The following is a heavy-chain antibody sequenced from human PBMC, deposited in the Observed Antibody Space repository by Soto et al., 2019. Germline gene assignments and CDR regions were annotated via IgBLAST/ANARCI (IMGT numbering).Heavy chain of an antibody. CDR3: ARVAVVVAAPFYY. J-gene: IGHJ4*02. Sequence: GGSLRLSCAASGFTFSDYYMSWIRQAPGKGLEWVSYISSSSSYTNYAGSVKGRFTTSRDNAKNSLYLQMNSLRAEDTAVYYCARVAVVVAAPFYYWGQGTLVTVSS. D-gene: IGHD2-15*01. CDR1: GFTFSDYY. V-gene: IGHV3-11*06. CDR2: ISSSSSYT.